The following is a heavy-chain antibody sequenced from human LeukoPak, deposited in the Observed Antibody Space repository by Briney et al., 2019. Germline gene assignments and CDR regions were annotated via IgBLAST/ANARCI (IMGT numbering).Heavy chain of an antibody. CDR3: ARAFAGASDAFDI. J-gene: IGHJ3*02. CDR1: GFTVYNNG. D-gene: IGHD3-10*01. Sequence: GGSLRLSCAASGFTVYNNGLSWFRQAPGKGLEWVSVIYSGGSTYYADSVKGRFTISRHNSKNTLYLQMNSLRAEDTAVYYCARAFAGASDAFDIWGQGTMVTVSS. CDR2: IYSGGST. V-gene: IGHV3-53*04.